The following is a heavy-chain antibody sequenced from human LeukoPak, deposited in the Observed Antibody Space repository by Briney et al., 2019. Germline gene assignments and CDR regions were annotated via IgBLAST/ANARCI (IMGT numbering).Heavy chain of an antibody. Sequence: PGGSLRLSCAASGFTFSRYGMHWVRQAPGKGLEWVAVIWYDGSNKYYADSVKGRFTISRDNSKNTLYLQMNSLRAEDTAAYYCARDYRYYFDYWGQGTLVTVSS. CDR2: IWYDGSNK. V-gene: IGHV3-33*01. J-gene: IGHJ4*02. D-gene: IGHD4-11*01. CDR1: GFTFSRYG. CDR3: ARDYRYYFDY.